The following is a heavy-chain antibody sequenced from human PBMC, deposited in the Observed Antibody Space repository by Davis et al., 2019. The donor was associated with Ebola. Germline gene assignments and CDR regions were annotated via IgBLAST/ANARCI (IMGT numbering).Heavy chain of an antibody. CDR2: ISNGGGVI. Sequence: GESLKISCAASGFSFSNYAMAWVRQVPGKGLEWLSSISNGGGVIDYADSVKGRLTISRDNYINTLYLQMISLRVDDTALYYCAKWGPIAASGTKSIDSRVQGSLVTVSS. V-gene: IGHV3-23*01. D-gene: IGHD6-13*01. CDR3: AKWGPIAASGTKSIDS. CDR1: GFSFSNYA. J-gene: IGHJ4*02.